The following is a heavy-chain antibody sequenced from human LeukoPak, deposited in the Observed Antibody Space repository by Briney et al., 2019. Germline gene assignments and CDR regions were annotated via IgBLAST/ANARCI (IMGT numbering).Heavy chain of an antibody. V-gene: IGHV1-69-2*01. J-gene: IGHJ4*02. CDR2: VDPEDGET. CDR3: ATEGSYTRLGY. Sequence: ASVKDSCKVSGYTFTNYYMHWVQQAPGKGLEWMGLVDPEDGETIYAEKFQGRVTITADTSTDTAYMELSSLRSEDTAVYYCATEGSYTRLGYWGQGTLVTVSS. CDR1: GYTFTNYY. D-gene: IGHD1-26*01.